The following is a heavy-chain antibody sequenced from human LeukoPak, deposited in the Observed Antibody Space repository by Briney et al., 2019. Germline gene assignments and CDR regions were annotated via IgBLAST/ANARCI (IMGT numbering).Heavy chain of an antibody. J-gene: IGHJ6*03. D-gene: IGHD2-2*01. CDR2: INHSGST. CDR3: ARGRVPAAKGNYYYYYMDV. V-gene: IGHV4-34*01. Sequence: PSETLSLTCAVYGGSFSGYYWSWIRQPPGKGLEWIGEINHSGSTNYNPSLKSRVTISVDTSKNQFSLKLSSVTAADTAVYYCARGRVPAAKGNYYYYYMDVWGKGTTVTVSS. CDR1: GGSFSGYY.